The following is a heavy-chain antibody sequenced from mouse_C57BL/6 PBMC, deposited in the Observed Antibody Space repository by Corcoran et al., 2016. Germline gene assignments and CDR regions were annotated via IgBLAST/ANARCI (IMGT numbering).Heavy chain of an antibody. CDR3: ARRGNWDHYFDY. Sequence: QVTLKESGPGRLQSSQTLSLTCSFYGFSLSTSGMGMSRIRQPSGKGLEWLAHIYWDDDKRYNPSLKSRLTISKDTSRNQVFLKISSVDTADTATYYCARRGNWDHYFDYWGQGTTLTVSS. J-gene: IGHJ2*01. V-gene: IGHV8-12*01. D-gene: IGHD4-1*01. CDR1: GFSLSTSGMG. CDR2: IYWDDDK.